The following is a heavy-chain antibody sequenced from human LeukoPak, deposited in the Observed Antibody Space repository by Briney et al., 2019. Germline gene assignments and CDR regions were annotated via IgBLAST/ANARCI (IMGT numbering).Heavy chain of an antibody. CDR2: ISDDGKKT. V-gene: IGHV3-74*01. D-gene: IGHD1-20*01. CDR1: GFTFTSHW. CDR3: AVSFRVTGTTNYY. J-gene: IGHJ4*02. Sequence: GGSLRPSCTESGFTFTSHWMHWVRHAPGKGLVWVSHISDDGKKTNYADSVKGRFTISRDVAKNTLHLQMDSLRVEDTAVYYCAVSFRVTGTTNYYWGQGTMVTVSS.